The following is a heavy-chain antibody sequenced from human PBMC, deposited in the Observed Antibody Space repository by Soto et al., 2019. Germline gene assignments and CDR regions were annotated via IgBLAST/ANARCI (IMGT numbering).Heavy chain of an antibody. CDR2: ISSSGSTI. D-gene: IGHD3-3*01. Sequence: EVQLVESGGGLVQPGGSLRLSCAASGFTFSSYEMNWVRQAPGKGLEWVSYISSSGSTIYYADSVKGRFTISRDNAKNSLYLQMNSLRAEDTAVYYCARDQIFGVALDYWGQGTLVTVSS. V-gene: IGHV3-48*03. CDR3: ARDQIFGVALDY. J-gene: IGHJ4*02. CDR1: GFTFSSYE.